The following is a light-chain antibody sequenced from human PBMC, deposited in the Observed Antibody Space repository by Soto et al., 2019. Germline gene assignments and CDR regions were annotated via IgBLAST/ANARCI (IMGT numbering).Light chain of an antibody. CDR1: QAINNY. CDR2: AAS. Sequence: DIQMTQSPSSLSASVGDRVTITCRASQAINNYLAWYQQKPGKVPTLLISAASTLQSGVPSRFSVIGSGTDFTITISSLQPEDVATYYCQKFNAVPTFGGGTKVEI. CDR3: QKFNAVPT. V-gene: IGKV1-27*01. J-gene: IGKJ4*01.